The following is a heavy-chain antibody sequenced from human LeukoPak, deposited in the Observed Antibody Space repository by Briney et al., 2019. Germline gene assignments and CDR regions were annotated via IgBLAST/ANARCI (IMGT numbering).Heavy chain of an antibody. J-gene: IGHJ5*02. Sequence: SQTLSLTCTLPRDSTRIVMYSRTWIRQPPGKGLEWIGYIYSIGSTYNNPSLTSRFTISVHTSKNQFSLKLSSVTAADTAVYYCARDKGDYGDYYWFDPWGQGTLVTVSS. CDR1: RDSTRIVMYS. D-gene: IGHD4-17*01. CDR3: ARDKGDYGDYYWFDP. V-gene: IGHV4-30-4*07. CDR2: IYSIGST.